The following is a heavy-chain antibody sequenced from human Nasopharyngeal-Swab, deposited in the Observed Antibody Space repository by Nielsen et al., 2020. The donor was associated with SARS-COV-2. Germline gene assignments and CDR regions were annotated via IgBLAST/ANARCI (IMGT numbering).Heavy chain of an antibody. CDR3: AKDMAAGYFFDF. CDR2: ISNDGRDR. J-gene: IGHJ4*02. D-gene: IGHD6-13*01. Sequence: GGSLRLSCEASGFTFRNYAMQWVRQTPGKGLEWVALISNDGRDRYYADSVKGRFTISRDNSKNTVYLQMDSLRAEDAAIYYCAKDMAAGYFFDFWGQGTLVTVSS. CDR1: GFTFRNYA. V-gene: IGHV3-30*18.